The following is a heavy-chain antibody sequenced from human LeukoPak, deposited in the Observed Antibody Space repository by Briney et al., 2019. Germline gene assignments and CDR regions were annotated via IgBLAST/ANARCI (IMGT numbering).Heavy chain of an antibody. Sequence: GASVNVSCKASGYTFTSYGISWVRQAPGQGLERMGGIIPIFGTANYAQKFQGRVTMTRDTSTRTVYMELSRLRSEDTAVYYCARDWKYQLRRDYYYGMDVWGQGTTVTVSS. J-gene: IGHJ6*02. D-gene: IGHD2-2*01. CDR3: ARDWKYQLRRDYYYGMDV. CDR2: IIPIFGTA. V-gene: IGHV1-69*05. CDR1: GYTFTSYG.